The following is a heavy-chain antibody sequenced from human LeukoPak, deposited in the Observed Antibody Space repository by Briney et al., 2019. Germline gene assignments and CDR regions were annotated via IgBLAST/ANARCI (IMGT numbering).Heavy chain of an antibody. Sequence: GGSLRLSCTGSRFAFGDYLMSWFRQAPGKGLEWVGFIRSKTYGGTTEYAASVEGRFTISRDDSKNIAYLQMNSPKIEDTAMYYCTRVDDYGVVRSDHWGQGTLVTVSS. CDR3: TRVDDYGVVRSDH. V-gene: IGHV3-49*03. CDR2: IRSKTYGGTT. CDR1: RFAFGDYL. J-gene: IGHJ4*02. D-gene: IGHD4/OR15-4a*01.